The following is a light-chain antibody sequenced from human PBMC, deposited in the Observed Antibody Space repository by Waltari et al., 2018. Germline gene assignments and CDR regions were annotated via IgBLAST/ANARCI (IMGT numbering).Light chain of an antibody. CDR2: STN. V-gene: IGLV8-61*01. CDR1: SGSVSTSYY. CDR3: VLYMGGGIWV. J-gene: IGLJ3*02. Sequence: QTVVTQEPSFSVSPGGTVTLPCGLSSGSVSTSYYPRWYQQTPGQAPRTLIYSTNTRSSGVPDRFAGSILGNKAALTITGAQADDESDYYCVLYMGGGIWVFGGGTKLTVL.